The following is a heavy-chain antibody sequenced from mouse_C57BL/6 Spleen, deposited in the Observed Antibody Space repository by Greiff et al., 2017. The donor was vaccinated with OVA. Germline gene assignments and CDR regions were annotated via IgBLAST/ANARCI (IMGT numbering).Heavy chain of an antibody. D-gene: IGHD1-1*01. J-gene: IGHJ4*01. CDR2: IYPGGGYT. CDR1: GYTFTNYW. V-gene: IGHV1-63*01. CDR3: ARGGSYEGYAMDY. Sequence: QVQLKESGAELVRPGTSVKMSCKASGYTFTNYWIGWAKQRPGHGLEWIGDIYPGGGYTNYNEKFKGKGTLTADKSSCTAYMQFSSLTSEDSAIYYCARGGSYEGYAMDYWGQGTSVTVSS.